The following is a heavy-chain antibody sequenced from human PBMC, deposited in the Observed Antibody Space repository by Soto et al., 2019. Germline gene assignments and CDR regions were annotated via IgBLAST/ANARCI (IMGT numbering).Heavy chain of an antibody. D-gene: IGHD4-4*01. Sequence: EVQLLGSGGGLVQPGGSLRLSCVGSGFTFSTYWMNWVRQAPGKGLEWVANINLDGNVGTYVASVRGRFTTSRDNAKHSLYLQMNSLRADDTAVYFCAGWGGHDYNYWGQGIMVTVSS. V-gene: IGHV3-7*03. J-gene: IGHJ4*02. CDR1: GFTFSTYW. CDR2: INLDGNVG. CDR3: AGWGGHDYNY.